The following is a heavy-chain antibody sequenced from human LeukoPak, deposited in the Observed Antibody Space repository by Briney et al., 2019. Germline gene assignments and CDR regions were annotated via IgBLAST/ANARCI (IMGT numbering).Heavy chain of an antibody. J-gene: IGHJ6*02. Sequence: ASVKVSCRASGYTFTSYGISWVRQAPGQGVEWMGWISAYNGNTNYAQKLQGRVTMTTDTSTSTAYMELRSLRSDDTAVYYCARFVVVVVAATTDYYYYGMDVWGQGTTVTVSS. CDR1: GYTFTSYG. CDR3: ARFVVVVVAATTDYYYYGMDV. V-gene: IGHV1-18*01. D-gene: IGHD2-15*01. CDR2: ISAYNGNT.